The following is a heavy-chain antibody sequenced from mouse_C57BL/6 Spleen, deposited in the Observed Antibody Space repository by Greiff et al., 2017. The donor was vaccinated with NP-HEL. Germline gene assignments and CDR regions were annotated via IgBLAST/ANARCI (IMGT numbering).Heavy chain of an antibody. CDR2: IDPSDSYT. CDR1: GYTFTSYW. V-gene: IGHV1-69*01. J-gene: IGHJ4*01. Sequence: VQLQQPGAELVMPGASVKLSCKASGYTFTSYWMHWVKQRPGQGLEWIGEIDPSDSYTNYNQKFKGKSTLTVDKSSSTAYMQLSSLTSEDSAVYYCARGDGYDAMDYWGQGTSVTVSS. CDR3: ARGDGYDAMDY. D-gene: IGHD2-3*01.